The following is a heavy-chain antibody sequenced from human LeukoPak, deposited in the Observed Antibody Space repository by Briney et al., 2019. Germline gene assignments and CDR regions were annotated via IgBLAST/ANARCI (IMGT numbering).Heavy chain of an antibody. CDR3: ARGAGMATTGAPFDY. J-gene: IGHJ4*02. CDR2: IYYSEST. V-gene: IGHV4-59*01. CDR1: GGSFSSYY. Sequence: PSETLSLTCTVSGGSFSSYYWSWIRQPPGKGLEWIGYIYYSESTNYNPSLKSRVTISVDTSKNQFSLKLSSVTAADTAVYYCARGAGMATTGAPFDYWGQGTLVTVSS. D-gene: IGHD5-12*01.